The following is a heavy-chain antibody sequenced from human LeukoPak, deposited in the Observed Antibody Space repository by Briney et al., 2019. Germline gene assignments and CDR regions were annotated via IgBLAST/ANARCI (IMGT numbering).Heavy chain of an antibody. CDR3: ARHDEEQWLAFDP. J-gene: IGHJ5*02. D-gene: IGHD6-19*01. V-gene: IGHV4-39*01. Sequence: SETLSLTCTVSGGSISSSSYYWGWIRQPPGKGLEWIGSIYYSGSTYYNPSLKSRVTISVDTSKNQFSLKLSSVTAADTAVYYCARHDEEQWLAFDPWGQGTLVTVSS. CDR1: GGSISSSSYY. CDR2: IYYSGST.